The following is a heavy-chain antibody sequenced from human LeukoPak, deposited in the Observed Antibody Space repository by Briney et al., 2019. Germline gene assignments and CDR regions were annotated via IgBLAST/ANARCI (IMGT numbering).Heavy chain of an antibody. D-gene: IGHD2-8*01. J-gene: IGHJ4*02. CDR2: ISSSSRYI. CDR1: GFTFSSYS. V-gene: IGHV3-21*01. CDR3: ARDNGMGRYYFDS. Sequence: GGSLRLSCAASGFTFSSYSMNWVRQAPGKGLEWVSFISSSSRYIYYADSVKGRFTISRDNAKNSLYLQMNSLRVEDTAVYYCARDNGMGRYYFDSWGQGTLATVSS.